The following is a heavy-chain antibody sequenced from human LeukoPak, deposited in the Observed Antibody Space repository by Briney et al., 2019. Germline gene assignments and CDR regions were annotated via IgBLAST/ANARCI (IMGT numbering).Heavy chain of an antibody. CDR1: GGSISSYY. CDR2: IYYTGAT. V-gene: IGHV4-59*01. D-gene: IGHD3-22*01. J-gene: IGHJ6*03. Sequence: SETLSLTCTVSGGSISSYYWSWIRLPPGKGLEWIGYIYYTGATYYNPSLKSRVTISLDTSKNQFSLKLSSVTAADAAVYYCARDRGGYAPAYYMDVWGKGTTVTVSS. CDR3: ARDRGGYAPAYYMDV.